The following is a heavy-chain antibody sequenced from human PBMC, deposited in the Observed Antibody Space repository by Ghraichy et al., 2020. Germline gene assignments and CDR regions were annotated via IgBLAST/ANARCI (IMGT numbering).Heavy chain of an antibody. J-gene: IGHJ4*02. CDR3: ARGEVLSPLAVAFTYFDY. D-gene: IGHD6-19*01. CDR1: GFTVSSNY. V-gene: IGHV3-66*01. Sequence: GGSLRLSCAASGFTVSSNYMSWVRQAPGKGLEWVSVIYSGGSTYYADSVKGRFTISRDNSKNTLYLQMNSLRAEDTAVYYCARGEVLSPLAVAFTYFDYWGQGTLVTVSS. CDR2: IYSGGST.